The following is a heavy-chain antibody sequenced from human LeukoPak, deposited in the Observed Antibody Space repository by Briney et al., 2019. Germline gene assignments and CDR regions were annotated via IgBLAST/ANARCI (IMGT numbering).Heavy chain of an antibody. Sequence: PGGSLRLSCAASGFTFSSYSMNWVRQAPGKGLEWVSSISSSSSYIYYADSVKGRFTISRDNAKNSLYLQMNSLRAEDTAVYYCARDWATRERGPNWVDYWGQGTLVTVSS. CDR3: ARDWATRERGPNWVDY. J-gene: IGHJ4*02. CDR2: ISSSSSYI. CDR1: GFTFSSYS. D-gene: IGHD7-27*01. V-gene: IGHV3-21*01.